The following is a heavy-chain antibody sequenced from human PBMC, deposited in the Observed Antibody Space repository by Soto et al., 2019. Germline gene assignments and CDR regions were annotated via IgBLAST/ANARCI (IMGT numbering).Heavy chain of an antibody. Sequence: SETLSLTCAVYGGSFSGYYWSWIRQPPGKGLEWIGEINHSGSTNYNPSLKSRVTISVDTSKNQFSLKLSSVTAADTAVYYCARVTVSRTPYSSGFYWGQGTLVTVSS. V-gene: IGHV4-34*01. CDR3: ARVTVSRTPYSSGFY. J-gene: IGHJ4*02. D-gene: IGHD6-19*01. CDR2: INHSGST. CDR1: GGSFSGYY.